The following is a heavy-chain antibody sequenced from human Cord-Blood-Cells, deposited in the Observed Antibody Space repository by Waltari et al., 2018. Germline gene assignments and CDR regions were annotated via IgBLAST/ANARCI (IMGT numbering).Heavy chain of an antibody. V-gene: IGHV4-31*03. CDR2: IYYSGST. Sequence: QVQLQESGPGLVKPSQTLSLTCTVSGGPISSGGYYWSWIRKDPGKGLEWIGYIYYSGSTYYNPSPKSRVTIAVDTSKNQFSLKLSSVTAADTAVYYCARDLGMQLWFDYWGQGTLVTVSS. D-gene: IGHD5-18*01. CDR3: ARDLGMQLWFDY. CDR1: GGPISSGGYY. J-gene: IGHJ4*02.